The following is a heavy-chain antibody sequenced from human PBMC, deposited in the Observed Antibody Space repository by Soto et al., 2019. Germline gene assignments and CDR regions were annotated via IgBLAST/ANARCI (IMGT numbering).Heavy chain of an antibody. J-gene: IGHJ6*02. CDR3: VKEGSSGWPYYYGLDV. D-gene: IGHD6-19*01. Sequence: QVQLVESGGGVVQPGRSLRLSCAASGFTFSSYGMHWVRQAPGKGLEWVAVISYDGSNKYYADSVKGRFTISRDNSKNPLYLQMSSLRAEDTAVYYFVKEGSSGWPYYYGLDVWGQGTRSPSP. CDR1: GFTFSSYG. CDR2: ISYDGSNK. V-gene: IGHV3-30*18.